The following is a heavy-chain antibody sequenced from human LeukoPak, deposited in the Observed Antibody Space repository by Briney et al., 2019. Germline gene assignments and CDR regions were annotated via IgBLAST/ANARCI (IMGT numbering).Heavy chain of an antibody. Sequence: SETLSLTCAVYGGSFSGYYWSWIRQPPGKELEWIGEINHSGSTNYNPSLKSRVTISVDTSKNQFPLKLSSVTAADTAVYYCARGPPGYSSSWYLWFDPWGQGTLVTVSS. CDR1: GGSFSGYY. CDR3: ARGPPGYSSSWYLWFDP. D-gene: IGHD6-13*01. V-gene: IGHV4-34*01. J-gene: IGHJ5*02. CDR2: INHSGST.